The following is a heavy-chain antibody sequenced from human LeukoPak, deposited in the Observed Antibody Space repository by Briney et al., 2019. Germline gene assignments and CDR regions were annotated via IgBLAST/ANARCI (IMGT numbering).Heavy chain of an antibody. CDR2: ISPYNGDT. V-gene: IGHV1-18*01. Sequence: ASVKVSCKASGYTFTNQGISWVRQAPGQGLEWMGWISPYNGDTNYAQNLQGRVTMTTETSTTTAYMELRSLISDDTAVYYCARGKGFDYWGQGTLVTVPS. J-gene: IGHJ4*02. CDR1: GYTFTNQG. CDR3: ARGKGFDY.